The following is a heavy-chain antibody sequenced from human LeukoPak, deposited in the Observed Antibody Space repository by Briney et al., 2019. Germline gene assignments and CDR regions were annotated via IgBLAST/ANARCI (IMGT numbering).Heavy chain of an antibody. CDR1: GGSISSSGYY. CDR2: IYYSGGN. Sequence: SETLSLTCTVSGGSISSSGYYWGWIRQPPGKGLERIGSIYYSGGNYYNPSLNSRVTISVDTSKIQFSLRLSSVTAADTAVYYCARGPYYFDSWGPGTLVTVSS. J-gene: IGHJ4*02. CDR3: ARGPYYFDS. V-gene: IGHV4-39*07.